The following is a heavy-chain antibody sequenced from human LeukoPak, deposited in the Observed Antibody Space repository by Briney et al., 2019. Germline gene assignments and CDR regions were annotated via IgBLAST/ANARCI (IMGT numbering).Heavy chain of an antibody. J-gene: IGHJ5*02. CDR2: IYYSGST. Sequence: SETLSLTCTVSGGSISSSGYYWGWIRQPPGKGLERIASIYYSGSTYYNPSLKSRVTISVDTSKNQLSLKLSSLTAADTAVYYCARHEYSGSYYGLSWFDPWGQGTLVTVSS. CDR1: GGSISSSGYY. CDR3: ARHEYSGSYYGLSWFDP. V-gene: IGHV4-39*01. D-gene: IGHD1-26*01.